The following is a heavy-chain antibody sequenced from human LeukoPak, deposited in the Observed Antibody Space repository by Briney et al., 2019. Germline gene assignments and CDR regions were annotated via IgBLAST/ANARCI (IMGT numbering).Heavy chain of an antibody. CDR1: GFTVSSNY. V-gene: IGHV3-53*01. CDR3: ARDRDSSSPHPDAFDI. J-gene: IGHJ3*02. D-gene: IGHD6-6*01. CDR2: IYSGGST. Sequence: GGSLRLSCAASGFTVSSNYMSWVRQAPGKGLEWVSVIYSGGSTYYADSVKGRLTISRDNSKNTLYLQMNSLRAEDTAVYHCARDRDSSSPHPDAFDIWGQGTMVTVSS.